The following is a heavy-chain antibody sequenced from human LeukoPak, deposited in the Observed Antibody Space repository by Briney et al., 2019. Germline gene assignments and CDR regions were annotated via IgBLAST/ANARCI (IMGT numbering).Heavy chain of an antibody. V-gene: IGHV3-21*01. J-gene: IGHJ4*02. Sequence: GGSLRLSCAASGFTFSSYNMNWVRRAPGKGLEWVSSISTSSSYIYYADSVKDRFTISRDNAKNSLYLQMNSLRAEDTAVYYCARLVVVTAIPARGPSDYWGQGTLVTVSS. CDR2: ISTSSSYI. CDR3: ARLVVVTAIPARGPSDY. CDR1: GFTFSSYN. D-gene: IGHD2-21*02.